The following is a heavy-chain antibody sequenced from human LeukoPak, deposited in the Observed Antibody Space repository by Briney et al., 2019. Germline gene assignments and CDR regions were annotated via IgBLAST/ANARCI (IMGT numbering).Heavy chain of an antibody. V-gene: IGHV2-70*11. CDR2: IDWEDDK. CDR1: GFSLSTSGMC. J-gene: IGHJ4*02. CDR3: ARETYYYDSRASKQVDY. D-gene: IGHD3-22*01. Sequence: SGPALVKPTQTLTLTCTFSGFSLSTSGMCVSWIRQPPGKALEWLARIDWEDDKYYRTSLKTRLTISKDTSKNQVVLKMTNVDPVDTATYYCARETYYYDSRASKQVDYWGQGTLVTVSS.